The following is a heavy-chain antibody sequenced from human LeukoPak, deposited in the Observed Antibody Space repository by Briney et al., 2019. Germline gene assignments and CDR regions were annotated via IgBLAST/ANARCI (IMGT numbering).Heavy chain of an antibody. CDR2: ISGGGGST. J-gene: IGHJ4*02. V-gene: IGHV3-23*01. Sequence: GGSLRLSCAASGFTFSNYAMSWVRQAPGKGLEWVSAISGGGGSTYYADSVKGRFSISRDSSSNTLYLQMNSLRGEDTAVYYCARDKIVGATYFDYWGQGTLVTVSS. D-gene: IGHD1-26*01. CDR1: GFTFSNYA. CDR3: ARDKIVGATYFDY.